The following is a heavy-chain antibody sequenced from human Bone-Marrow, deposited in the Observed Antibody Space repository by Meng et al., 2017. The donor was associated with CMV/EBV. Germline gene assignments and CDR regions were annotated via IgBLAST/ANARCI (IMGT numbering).Heavy chain of an antibody. Sequence: ASVKVSCKASGYTFTGYYIHWVRQAPGQGLEWMGWINPNSGGTNYAQKFQGRVTMTRDTSISTAYMELSRLTSDDTAVYYCARRGLAVLAYYGMDVWGQGTTVTVSS. CDR1: GYTFTGYY. V-gene: IGHV1-2*02. D-gene: IGHD6-19*01. J-gene: IGHJ6*02. CDR2: INPNSGGT. CDR3: ARRGLAVLAYYGMDV.